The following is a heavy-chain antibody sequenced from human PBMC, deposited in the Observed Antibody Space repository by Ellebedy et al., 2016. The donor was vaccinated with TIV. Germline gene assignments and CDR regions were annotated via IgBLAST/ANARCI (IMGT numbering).Heavy chain of an antibody. Sequence: GGSLRFSXAASGFTFSNYALHWVRQAPGKGLEWVALISYDGTNKYYADSVKGRFTISRDNSKSTLYLQMNSLRAEDTAVYYCASLYMVGEQLVLKFHYMDVWGKGTTVTVSS. D-gene: IGHD6-6*01. CDR1: GFTFSNYA. CDR3: ASLYMVGEQLVLKFHYMDV. CDR2: ISYDGTNK. V-gene: IGHV3-30-3*01. J-gene: IGHJ6*03.